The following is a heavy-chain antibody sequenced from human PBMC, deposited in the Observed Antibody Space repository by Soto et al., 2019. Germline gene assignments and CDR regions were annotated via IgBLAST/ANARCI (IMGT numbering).Heavy chain of an antibody. J-gene: IGHJ5*02. V-gene: IGHV4-59*01. CDR1: GGSISSYY. CDR3: ARDPTYYDFWSGYPNPFLSRWFDP. D-gene: IGHD3-3*01. CDR2: IYYSGNT. Sequence: PSETLSLTCTVSGGSISSYYWSWIRQPPGKGLEWIGYIYYSGNTNYNPSLKSRVTISVDTSKNQFSLKLSSVTAADTAVYYCARDPTYYDFWSGYPNPFLSRWFDPWGQGTLVTVSS.